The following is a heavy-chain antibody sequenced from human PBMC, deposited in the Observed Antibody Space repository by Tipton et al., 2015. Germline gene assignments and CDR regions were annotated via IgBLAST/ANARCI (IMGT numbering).Heavy chain of an antibody. CDR3: ACHDYDLLTRDYQTVDY. J-gene: IGHJ4*02. V-gene: IGHV4-38-2*01. Sequence: TLSLTCAVSGYSISSGHYWGWIRQPPGKGLEWIGSLYFSGSTYYNPSLKSRVTISIDRFKNQFSLKLSSVTAADTAVYYCACHDYDLLTRDYQTVDYWGQGTVVTVSS. CDR2: LYFSGST. D-gene: IGHD3-9*01. CDR1: GYSISSGHY.